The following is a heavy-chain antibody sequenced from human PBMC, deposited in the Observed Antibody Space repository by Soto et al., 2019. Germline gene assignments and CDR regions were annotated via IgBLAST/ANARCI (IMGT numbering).Heavy chain of an antibody. J-gene: IGHJ4*02. V-gene: IGHV3-23*01. D-gene: IGHD3-16*01. Sequence: EVQLLESGGGLVQPGVSLRLSCAASGFTFSTYAMSWVRQAPGKGLEWVSSISNTGGGTFYADSVKGRFTISRDNSKNTLYLQMNSLGAEDTAVYYCSKRPYYDFVRWGQGTLVTVSS. CDR1: GFTFSTYA. CDR2: ISNTGGGT. CDR3: SKRPYYDFVR.